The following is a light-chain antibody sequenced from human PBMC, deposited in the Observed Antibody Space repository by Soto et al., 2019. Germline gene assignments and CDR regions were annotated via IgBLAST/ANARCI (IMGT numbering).Light chain of an antibody. Sequence: EIVLTQSPATLSLSPGERVTLSCRASQSVSTSLAWFQHKPGQPPRLLIYDASNRATGIPARFGGSGSGTDFTLTISSLEPEDFAVYYCQQRANGLTFGGGTKVDIK. CDR2: DAS. CDR1: QSVSTS. V-gene: IGKV3-11*01. J-gene: IGKJ4*01. CDR3: QQRANGLT.